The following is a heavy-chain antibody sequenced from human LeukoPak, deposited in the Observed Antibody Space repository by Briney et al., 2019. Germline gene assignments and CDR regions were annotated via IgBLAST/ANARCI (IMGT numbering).Heavy chain of an antibody. D-gene: IGHD3-22*01. CDR1: GFTFSSYS. V-gene: IGHV3-21*01. J-gene: IGHJ4*02. Sequence: GGSLRLSCAASGFTFSSYSMNWVRQAPGKGLEWVSSVSSSSSYIYYADSVKGRFTISRDNAKNSLYLQMNSLRAEDTAVYYCARSSSAHWDYWGQGTLVTVSS. CDR2: VSSSSSYI. CDR3: ARSSSAHWDY.